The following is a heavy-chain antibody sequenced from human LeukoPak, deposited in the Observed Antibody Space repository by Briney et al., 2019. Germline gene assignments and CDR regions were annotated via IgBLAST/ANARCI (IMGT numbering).Heavy chain of an antibody. CDR2: ISNYDGRT. CDR1: GYIFSNYG. J-gene: IGHJ5*02. CDR3: ARDQGPSGWMHWFDP. V-gene: IGHV1-18*01. D-gene: IGHD6-19*01. Sequence: ASVKVSCKASGYIFSNYGISWVRQAPGQGLEWMGWISNYDGRTNFAQNFQGRVTLTTDTSTSTAYMELRSLRSDDTAVYYCARDQGPSGWMHWFDPWGQGTLVTVSS.